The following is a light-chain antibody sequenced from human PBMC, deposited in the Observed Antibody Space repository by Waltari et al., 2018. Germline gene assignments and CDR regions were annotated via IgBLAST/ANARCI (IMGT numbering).Light chain of an antibody. J-gene: IGKJ2*01. V-gene: IGKV3-11*01. Sequence: EIVLTQSPATLSLSPGERATLSCRASQGVSSYLAWYQQKPGQAPRLLIYDASNGATGIPARFSGSGSGTDFTLTISSLEPEDFAVYYCQQRSNWPPGYTFGQGTKLEIK. CDR2: DAS. CDR1: QGVSSY. CDR3: QQRSNWPPGYT.